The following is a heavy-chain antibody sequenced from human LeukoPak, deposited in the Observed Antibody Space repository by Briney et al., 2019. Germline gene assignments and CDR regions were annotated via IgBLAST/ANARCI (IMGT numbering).Heavy chain of an antibody. Sequence: PGGSLRLSCAASGFTFSSYSMNWVRQAPGKGLEWVSYISSSSSTIYYADSVKGRFTISRDNAKNSLYLQMNSLRAEDTAVYYCARTLGYGYGFVFDYWGQGTLVTVSS. V-gene: IGHV3-48*04. CDR3: ARTLGYGYGFVFDY. J-gene: IGHJ4*02. CDR1: GFTFSSYS. CDR2: ISSSSSTI. D-gene: IGHD5-18*01.